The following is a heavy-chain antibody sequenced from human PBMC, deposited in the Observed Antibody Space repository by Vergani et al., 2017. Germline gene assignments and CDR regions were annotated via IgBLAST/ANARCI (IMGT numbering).Heavy chain of an antibody. CDR2: INPNSGGT. D-gene: IGHD6-13*01. CDR3: ARDTYSSSWSGDYYYYMDV. Sequence: QVQLVQSGAEVKKPGASVKVSCKASGYTFTGYYMHWVRQAPGQGLEWMGWINPNSGGTNYAQKFQGRVTMTRDTSSSTAYMELSRLRSDDTAVYYCARDTYSSSWSGDYYYYMDVWGKGTTVTVSS. J-gene: IGHJ6*03. V-gene: IGHV1-2*02. CDR1: GYTFTGYY.